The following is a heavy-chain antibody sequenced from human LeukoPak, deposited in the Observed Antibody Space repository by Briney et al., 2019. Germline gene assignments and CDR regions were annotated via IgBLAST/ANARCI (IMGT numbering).Heavy chain of an antibody. D-gene: IGHD6-6*01. CDR2: ITGSGGNT. V-gene: IGHV3-23*01. CDR3: VRGLDYFDY. Sequence: GGSLRLSCAASGFIFSNYAMGWGRQAPGKGLEWVSSITGSGGNTYYADSVKGRFTFSSDNSKNTLHLQMNSLRAEDTAVYYCVRGLDYFDYWGQGTLVTVSS. J-gene: IGHJ4*02. CDR1: GFIFSNYA.